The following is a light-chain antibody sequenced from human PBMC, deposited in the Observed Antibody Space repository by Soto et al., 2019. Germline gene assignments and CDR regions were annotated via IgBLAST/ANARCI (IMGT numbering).Light chain of an antibody. J-gene: IGLJ3*02. CDR1: SSNIGAGYN. Sequence: QSVLTQPPSVSGAPGQRVTISCTGSSSNIGAGYNVHWYQQLPGTAPKLLIYGNSNRPSGVPDRFSGSKSGTSASLAITGLHAEDEADYYCQSYDRSLSGWVFCGGTQLTVL. CDR3: QSYDRSLSGWV. V-gene: IGLV1-40*01. CDR2: GNS.